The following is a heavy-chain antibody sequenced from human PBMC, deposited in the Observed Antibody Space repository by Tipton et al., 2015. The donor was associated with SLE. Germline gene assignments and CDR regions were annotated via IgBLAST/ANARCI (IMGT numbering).Heavy chain of an antibody. D-gene: IGHD3-16*02. CDR2: INHSGST. CDR1: GGSFSGYY. Sequence: TLSLTCAVYGGSFSGYYWSWIRQPPGKGLEWIGEINHSGSTNYNPSLKSQVTISVDTSKNQFSLKLTSVTAADTAVYYCARVGRLHLGELSPPFDYWGQGTLVTVSS. J-gene: IGHJ4*02. CDR3: ARVGRLHLGELSPPFDY. V-gene: IGHV4-34*01.